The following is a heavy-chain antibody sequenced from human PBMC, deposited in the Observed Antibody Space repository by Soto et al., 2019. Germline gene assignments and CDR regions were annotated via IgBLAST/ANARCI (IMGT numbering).Heavy chain of an antibody. J-gene: IGHJ4*02. Sequence: GGSLRLSFAASGFTFSSYAMSWVRQAPGKGLEWVSAISGSGGSTYYAHSVKGRFTISRDNSKNTLYLQMNSLRAEDTDVYYSAKDGREQWLGTGCFGDWGQGTMVTVSS. D-gene: IGHD6-19*01. CDR2: ISGSGGST. CDR1: GFTFSSYA. V-gene: IGHV3-23*01. CDR3: AKDGREQWLGTGCFGD.